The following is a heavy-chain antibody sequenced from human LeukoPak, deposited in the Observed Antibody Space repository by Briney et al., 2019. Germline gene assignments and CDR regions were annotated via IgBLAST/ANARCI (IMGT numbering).Heavy chain of an antibody. D-gene: IGHD4-17*01. CDR1: GFTFSSYS. V-gene: IGHV3-21*01. CDR2: ISSSSSYI. J-gene: IGHJ4*02. CDR3: AREKAPNGPDY. Sequence: GGSLRLSCAASGFTFSSYSMNWVRQAPGKGLEWVSSISSSSSYIYYADSVKGRFTISRDNAKNSLYLQMNSLRVEDTAVYYCAREKAPNGPDYWGQGTPVTVSS.